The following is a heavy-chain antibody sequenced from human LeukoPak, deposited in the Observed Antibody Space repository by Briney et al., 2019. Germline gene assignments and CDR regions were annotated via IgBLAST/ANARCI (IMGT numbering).Heavy chain of an antibody. CDR1: GYTFTSYG. J-gene: IGHJ4*02. D-gene: IGHD3-3*01. V-gene: IGHV1-18*01. CDR2: TSAYNGNT. Sequence: GASVKVSCKASGYTFTSYGISWVRQAPGQGLEWMGWTSAYNGNTNYAQKLQGRVTITTDTATTTAYMELRSLRSDDTAVYYCARGARLRITIFGVVLRGFDYWGQGTLVTVSS. CDR3: ARGARLRITIFGVVLRGFDY.